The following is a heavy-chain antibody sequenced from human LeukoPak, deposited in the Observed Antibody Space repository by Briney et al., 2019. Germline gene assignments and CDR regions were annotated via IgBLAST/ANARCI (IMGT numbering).Heavy chain of an antibody. CDR2: INPNSGGT. V-gene: IGHV1-2*02. D-gene: IGHD6-19*01. Sequence: ASVKVSCKASGYTFTGYYMHWVRQAPGQGLEWMGWINPNSGGTNYAQKFQGRVTMTRDTSISTAYMELSRLRSDDTAVYYCARVISSGWSRRYYFDYWGQGTLVTVSS. CDR3: ARVISSGWSRRYYFDY. J-gene: IGHJ4*02. CDR1: GYTFTGYY.